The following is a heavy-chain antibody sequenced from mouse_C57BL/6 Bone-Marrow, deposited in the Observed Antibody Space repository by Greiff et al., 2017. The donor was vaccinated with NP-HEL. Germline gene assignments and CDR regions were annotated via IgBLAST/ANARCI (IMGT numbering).Heavy chain of an antibody. CDR1: GYTFTDYY. J-gene: IGHJ4*01. CDR2: INPNNGGT. CDR3: ARPYDGYYDAMDY. D-gene: IGHD2-3*01. V-gene: IGHV1-26*01. Sequence: VQLQQSGPELVKPGASVKISCKASGYTFTDYYMNWVKQSHGKSLEWIGDINPNNGGTSYNQKFKGKATLTVDKSSSTAYMELRSLTSEDSAVYYCARPYDGYYDAMDYWGQGTSVTVSS.